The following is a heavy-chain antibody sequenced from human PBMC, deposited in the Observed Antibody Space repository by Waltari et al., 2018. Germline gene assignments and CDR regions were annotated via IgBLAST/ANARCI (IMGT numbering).Heavy chain of an antibody. CDR1: GYTFDTYA. Sequence: QVQLVQSGGEVKKPGASVKVSGKTSGYTFDTYAIAWVRQAPGQGLEWMGWITPDNANTNYAQKVQGRVTMTTDTATSTGYMELRRLSADDTAVYYCATYRSGWAFDYWGQGTLVTVSS. V-gene: IGHV1-18*04. CDR2: ITPDNANT. J-gene: IGHJ4*02. CDR3: ATYRSGWAFDY. D-gene: IGHD1-26*01.